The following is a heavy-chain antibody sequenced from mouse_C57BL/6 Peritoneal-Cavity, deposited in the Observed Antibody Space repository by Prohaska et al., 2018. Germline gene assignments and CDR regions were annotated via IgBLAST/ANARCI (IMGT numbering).Heavy chain of an antibody. V-gene: IGHV9-3*01. J-gene: IGHJ3*01. Sequence: GMSWVKQAPGKGLKWMGRINTYSGVPTYADDFKGRFAFSLETSASTAYLQINNLKNEDTATYFCARRDYGSSPAWFAYCGQGTLVTVSA. CDR3: ARRDYGSSPAWFAY. CDR1: G. D-gene: IGHD1-1*01. CDR2: INTYSGVP.